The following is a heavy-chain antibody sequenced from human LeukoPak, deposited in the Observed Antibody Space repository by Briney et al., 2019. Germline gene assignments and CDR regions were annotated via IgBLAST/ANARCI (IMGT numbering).Heavy chain of an antibody. Sequence: GGSLRLSCAASGFTFSSYAMSWVRQAPGKGLEWVSAIRGSGGSTYYADSVKGRFTISRDNSKNTLYLQMNSLRAEDTATYYCVYYDSSGYYYGRLRYWGQGTLVTVSS. D-gene: IGHD3-22*01. CDR3: VYYDSSGYYYGRLRY. J-gene: IGHJ4*02. CDR2: IRGSGGST. CDR1: GFTFSSYA. V-gene: IGHV3-23*01.